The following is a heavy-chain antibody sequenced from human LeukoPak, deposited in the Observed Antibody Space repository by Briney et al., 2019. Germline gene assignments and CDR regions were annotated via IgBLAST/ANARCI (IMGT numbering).Heavy chain of an antibody. CDR2: IFYSGTT. CDR3: AGEIYGDRHFDY. Sequence: SEALSLTCTVSSGSISSNDYYWGWIRQPPGRGLEWIASIFYSGTTYYTPSLKSRATISIDTSTNQSSLNLRSVTAADTAVYYCAGEIYGDRHFDYSGQGTLVTVSS. V-gene: IGHV4-39*07. CDR1: SGSISSNDYY. J-gene: IGHJ4*02. D-gene: IGHD4-17*01.